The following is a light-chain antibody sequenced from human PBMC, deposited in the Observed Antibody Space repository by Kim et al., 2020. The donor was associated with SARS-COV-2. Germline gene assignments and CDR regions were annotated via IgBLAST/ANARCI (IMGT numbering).Light chain of an antibody. CDR3: QQSYSLPPT. J-gene: IGKJ3*01. V-gene: IGKV1-12*01. CDR1: QGISTW. CDR2: AAS. Sequence: VSVGDRVTITCGASQGISTWLAWYRLSPGKGPELLIYAASDLQIGVPSRFTGGGSVTHFTLTISSLQPVDSAIYYCQQSYSLPPTFGPGTKVDIK.